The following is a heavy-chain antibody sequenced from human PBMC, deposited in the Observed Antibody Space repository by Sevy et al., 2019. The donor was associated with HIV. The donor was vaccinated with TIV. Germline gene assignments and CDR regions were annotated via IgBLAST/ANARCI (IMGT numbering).Heavy chain of an antibody. CDR2: IRGYNGYT. CDR3: AKEGKNFRSWFDP. J-gene: IGHJ5*02. D-gene: IGHD3-10*01. Sequence: ASVKVSCKASGYSFTNYGIGWVRQAPGQGLEWMGWIRGYNGYTNYAQNLQGRVTMTTDTSTSTAYMELRSLRSDDTAIYYCAKEGKNFRSWFDPWGQGTLVTVSS. V-gene: IGHV1-18*01. CDR1: GYSFTNYG.